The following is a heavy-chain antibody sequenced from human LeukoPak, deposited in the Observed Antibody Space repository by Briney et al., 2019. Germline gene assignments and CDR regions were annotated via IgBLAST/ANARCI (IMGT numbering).Heavy chain of an antibody. CDR1: GFTFSNYG. CDR2: IAFDGSNK. D-gene: IGHD5-18*01. J-gene: IGHJ3*02. V-gene: IGHV3-30*18. CDR3: AKEQRGYSSGNNAFAI. Sequence: GGSLRLSCSVSGFTFSNYGMQWVRQAPGKELEWVGVIAFDGSNKYYADSVKGRFTISRDNSKNTLYLQMNSLRAEDTAVYYCAKEQRGYSSGNNAFAIWGQWTMVTVSS.